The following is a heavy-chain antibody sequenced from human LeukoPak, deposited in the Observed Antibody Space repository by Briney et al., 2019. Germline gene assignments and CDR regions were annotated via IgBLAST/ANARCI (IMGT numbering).Heavy chain of an antibody. Sequence: SETLSLTCTVSGGSISSSSYYWGWIRQPPGKGLEWIGSIYYSGSTYYNPSLKSRVTISVDTSKNQFSLKLSSVTAADTAVYYCARDGYSYGQPWGQGTLVTVSS. CDR1: GGSISSSSYY. V-gene: IGHV4-39*02. J-gene: IGHJ5*02. D-gene: IGHD5-18*01. CDR3: ARDGYSYGQP. CDR2: IYYSGST.